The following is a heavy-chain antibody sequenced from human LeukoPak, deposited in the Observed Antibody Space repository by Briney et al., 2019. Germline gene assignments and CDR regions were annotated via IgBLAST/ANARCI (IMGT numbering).Heavy chain of an antibody. CDR1: GGSFSGYY. CDR3: ARFDLGATKCLDY. Sequence: PSETLSLTCAVYGGSFSGYYWSWIRQPPGKGREWIGEINHSGSTNYNPSLKSRVTISVDTSKNQFSLKLSSVTAADTAVYYCARFDLGATKCLDYWGQGTLVTVSS. D-gene: IGHD1-26*01. V-gene: IGHV4-34*01. J-gene: IGHJ4*02. CDR2: INHSGST.